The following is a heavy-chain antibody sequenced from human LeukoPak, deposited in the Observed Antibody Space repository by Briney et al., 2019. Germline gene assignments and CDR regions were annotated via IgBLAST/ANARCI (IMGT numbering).Heavy chain of an antibody. J-gene: IGHJ4*02. Sequence: SGGSLRLSRAASGFTFSSYDMHWVRQATGNGLEWVSGIGTAGDTYYPGSVKGRFTISRENAKNSLDLQMNSLRDGDTAVYYCVRGGSGWYYFDYWGQGTPVTVSS. V-gene: IGHV3-13*04. CDR3: VRGGSGWYYFDY. CDR2: IGTAGDT. D-gene: IGHD6-19*01. CDR1: GFTFSSYD.